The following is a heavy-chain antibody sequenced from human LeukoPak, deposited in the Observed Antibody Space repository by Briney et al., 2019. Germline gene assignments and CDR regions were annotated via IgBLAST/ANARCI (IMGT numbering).Heavy chain of an antibody. D-gene: IGHD2/OR15-2a*01. J-gene: IGHJ4*02. Sequence: PGGSLRLSCATSGFSFSNYAMSWVRQAPGKGLEWVSAISGEGVTIYYADSVKGRFTISRDHSKNTLYLQMNSLTAEDTAVYYGGPREDSTTNAYDYWGQGTLVTVSS. V-gene: IGHV3-23*01. CDR3: GPREDSTTNAYDY. CDR2: ISGEGVTI. CDR1: GFSFSNYA.